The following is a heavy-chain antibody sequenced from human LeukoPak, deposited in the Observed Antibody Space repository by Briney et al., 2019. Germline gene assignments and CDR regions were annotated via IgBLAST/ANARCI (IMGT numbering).Heavy chain of an antibody. Sequence: GGSLRLSCAASGFTFSSYGMHWVRQAPGKGLEWVAVISYDGSNKYYADSVKGRFTISRDNSKNTLYLQMNSLGAEDTAVYYCAKDWSGRGGSYYDYWGQGTLVTVSS. CDR2: ISYDGSNK. D-gene: IGHD3-3*01. CDR3: AKDWSGRGGSYYDY. CDR1: GFTFSSYG. J-gene: IGHJ4*02. V-gene: IGHV3-30*18.